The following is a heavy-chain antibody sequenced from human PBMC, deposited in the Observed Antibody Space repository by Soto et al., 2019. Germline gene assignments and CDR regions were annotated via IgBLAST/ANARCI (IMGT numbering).Heavy chain of an antibody. CDR1: EFTFSSYA. V-gene: IGHV3-23*01. J-gene: IGHJ1*01. D-gene: IGHD2-15*01. Sequence: GGSLRLSCAASEFTFSSYAMSWVRQAPGKGLEWVSAISGSGGSTYYADSVKGRFTISRDNSKNTLYLQMNSLRAEDTAVYYCAKSPPAFVVVVAATVAEYFQHWGQGTLVTVSS. CDR3: AKSPPAFVVVVAATVAEYFQH. CDR2: ISGSGGST.